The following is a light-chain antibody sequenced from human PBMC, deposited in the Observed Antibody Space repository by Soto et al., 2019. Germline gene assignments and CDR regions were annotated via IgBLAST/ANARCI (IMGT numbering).Light chain of an antibody. CDR1: QSVSSN. J-gene: IGKJ1*01. Sequence: EIVMTQSPATLSVSPGERATLSCRASQSVSSNLAWYQQKPGQAPRLLIYGASTRATGIPARFSGSGSGTEFTLTISSLQSEDFAVYYCQHYNKWPRTFGQGTKGDIK. V-gene: IGKV3-15*01. CDR2: GAS. CDR3: QHYNKWPRT.